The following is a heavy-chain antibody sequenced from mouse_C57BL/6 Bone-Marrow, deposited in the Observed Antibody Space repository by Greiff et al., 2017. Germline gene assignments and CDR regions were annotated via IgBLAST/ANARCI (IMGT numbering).Heavy chain of an antibody. V-gene: IGHV1-55*01. CDR2: IYPGSGST. CDR1: GYTFTSYW. CDR3: ARLRTVVENY. D-gene: IGHD1-1*01. Sequence: QVQLQQPGAELVKPGASVKMSCKASGYTFTSYWITWVKQRPGQGLEWIGDIYPGSGSTNYNEKFKSKATLTVATSSSTAYMQLSSLTSEDSAVYYCARLRTVVENYWGQGTTLTVSS. J-gene: IGHJ2*01.